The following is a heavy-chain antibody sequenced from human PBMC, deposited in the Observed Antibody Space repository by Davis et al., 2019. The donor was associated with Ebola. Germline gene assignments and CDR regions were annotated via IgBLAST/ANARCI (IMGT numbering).Heavy chain of an antibody. D-gene: IGHD5-12*01. CDR2: ITNGGSTN. CDR3: TTVAREGDY. V-gene: IGHV3-48*01. J-gene: IGHJ4*02. Sequence: PGGSLRLSCIASGFSFNSYTMNWVRQAPGKGLEWLSYITNGGSTNSYADSVKGRFTVSRDNAKNSLFLQMNSLKTEDTAVYYCTTVAREGDYWGQGTLVTVSS. CDR1: GFSFNSYT.